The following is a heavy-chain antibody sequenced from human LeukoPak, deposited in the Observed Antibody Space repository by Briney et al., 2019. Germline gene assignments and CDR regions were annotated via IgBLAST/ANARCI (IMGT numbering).Heavy chain of an antibody. D-gene: IGHD3-3*01. CDR1: GGTFSSYA. CDR3: ASHYDFWSGYLH. CDR2: IIPIFGTA. Sequence: SVTVSCKASGGTFSSYAISWVRQAPGQGLEWMGGIIPIFGTANYAQKFQGRVTITADESTSTAYMELSSLRSEDTAVYYCASHYDFWSGYLHWGQGTLVTVSS. J-gene: IGHJ4*02. V-gene: IGHV1-69*01.